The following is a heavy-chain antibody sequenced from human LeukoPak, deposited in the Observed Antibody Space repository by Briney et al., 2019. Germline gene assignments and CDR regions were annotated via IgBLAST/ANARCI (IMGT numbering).Heavy chain of an antibody. V-gene: IGHV3-30*02. CDR1: GFTFSSYG. CDR2: IRYHGSNI. D-gene: IGHD2-2*01. Sequence: GWSLRLSCAASGFTFSSYGMHWVRQAPGKGLEGVAYIRYHGSNINYADSVKGRFTISRDNSKDTLFLQMSSLRAEDTAVYYCAKVLTGYCGSTSCPFDSWGQGTLVTVSS. J-gene: IGHJ4*02. CDR3: AKVLTGYCGSTSCPFDS.